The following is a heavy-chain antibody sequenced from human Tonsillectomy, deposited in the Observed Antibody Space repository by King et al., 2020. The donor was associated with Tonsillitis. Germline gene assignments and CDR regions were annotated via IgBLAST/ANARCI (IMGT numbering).Heavy chain of an antibody. CDR1: GFSFRSYA. V-gene: IGHV3-23*04. CDR2: ISGTGVNT. CDR3: ARPLGVLDF. Sequence: VQLVESGGGLVRPGGSLRLSCAASGFSFRSYAMSWVRQAPGKGLEWVSGISGTGVNTYYSDSVKGRFTISRDNSENTLYLQMNSLSVEDTAVYYCARPLGVLDFWGQGTLVTVSS. J-gene: IGHJ4*02.